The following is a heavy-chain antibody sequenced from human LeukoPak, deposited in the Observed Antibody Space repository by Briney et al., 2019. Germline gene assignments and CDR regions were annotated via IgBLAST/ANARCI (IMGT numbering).Heavy chain of an antibody. CDR2: INHSGST. CDR1: GGSFSGYY. J-gene: IGHJ6*03. Sequence: PSETLSLTCAVYGGSFSGYYWSWIRQPPGKGLEWIGEINHSGSTYYNPSLKSRVTISVDTSKNQFSLKLSSVTAADTAVYYCARADYSSTWSHDYYYMDVWGKGTTVTVSS. D-gene: IGHD6-13*01. CDR3: ARADYSSTWSHDYYYMDV. V-gene: IGHV4-34*01.